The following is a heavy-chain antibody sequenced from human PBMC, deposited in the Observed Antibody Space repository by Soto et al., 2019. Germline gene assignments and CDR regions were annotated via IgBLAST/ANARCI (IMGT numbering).Heavy chain of an antibody. V-gene: IGHV3-7*03. J-gene: IGHJ1*01. CDR1: GFTFSNYY. CDR3: ARGDCIGGTCYSSLWSH. Sequence: GGSLRLSCAASGFTFSNYYMSWVRQAPGKGLEWVANIRQDGGETWYVDSVKGRFTISRDNAKNSLSLQMNSLRAEDTAVYYCARGDCIGGTCYSSLWSHWGQG. D-gene: IGHD2-15*01. CDR2: IRQDGGET.